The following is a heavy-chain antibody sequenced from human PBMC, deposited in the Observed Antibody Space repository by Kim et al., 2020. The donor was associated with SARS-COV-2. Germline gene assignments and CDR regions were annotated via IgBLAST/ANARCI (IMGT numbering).Heavy chain of an antibody. D-gene: IGHD5-18*01. CDR2: ISWDGGST. J-gene: IGHJ6*02. CDR1: GFTFDDYT. Sequence: GGSLRLSCAASGFTFDDYTMHWVRQAPGKGLEWVSLISWDGGSTYYADSVKGRFTISRDNSKNSLYLQMNSLRTEDTALYYCAKDIVAVDTAMVTESLGRGFFSLGMDVWGQGTTVTVSS. V-gene: IGHV3-43*01. CDR3: AKDIVAVDTAMVTESLGRGFFSLGMDV.